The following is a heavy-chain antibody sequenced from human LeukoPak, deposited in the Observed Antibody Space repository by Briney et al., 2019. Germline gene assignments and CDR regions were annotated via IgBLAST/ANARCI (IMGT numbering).Heavy chain of an antibody. J-gene: IGHJ6*02. Sequence: GGSLRLSCAASGFTFRSYGVCWVRQAPGKGLEWVSCISATGDTTDYADSVQGRFTISRDNSWNTLYLQMNSLRGEDTAVYYCAKAGGGGWHFYYALDVWGQGTTITVSS. V-gene: IGHV3-23*01. D-gene: IGHD3-16*01. CDR3: AKAGGGGWHFYYALDV. CDR2: ISATGDTT. CDR1: GFTFRSYG.